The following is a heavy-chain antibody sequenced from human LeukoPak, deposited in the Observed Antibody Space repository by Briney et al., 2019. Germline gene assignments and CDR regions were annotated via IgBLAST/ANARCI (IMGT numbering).Heavy chain of an antibody. V-gene: IGHV4-59*01. CDR2: IHDSGTT. CDR1: GDSISSYY. CDR3: ARSRGCHGDYGSWFDP. D-gene: IGHD4-17*01. Sequence: SETLSFTCTVSGDSISSYYWSWIRQPPGKGLEWIGYIHDSGTTSYSPSLKSRVTISLDTSMNQFSLKMTSVTAADTAVYYCARSRGCHGDYGSWFDPWGQGALVTVSS. J-gene: IGHJ5*02.